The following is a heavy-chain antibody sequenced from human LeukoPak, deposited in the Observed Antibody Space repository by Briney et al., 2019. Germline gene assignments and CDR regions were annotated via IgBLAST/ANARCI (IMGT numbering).Heavy chain of an antibody. D-gene: IGHD3-10*01. CDR3: AKDFWKVYGSGKGAFDI. J-gene: IGHJ3*02. V-gene: IGHV3-23*01. Sequence: GGSLRLSCAASGFTFSSYAMSWVRQAPGKGLEWVSAISGSGGSTYYADSVKGRFTISRDNSKNTMYLQMDRLTAEETAVYYCAKDFWKVYGSGKGAFDIWGQGTMVTVSS. CDR1: GFTFSSYA. CDR2: ISGSGGST.